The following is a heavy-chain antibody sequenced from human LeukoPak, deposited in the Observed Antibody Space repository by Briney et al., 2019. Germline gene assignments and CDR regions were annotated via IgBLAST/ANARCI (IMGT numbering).Heavy chain of an antibody. D-gene: IGHD1-7*01. V-gene: IGHV4-38-2*02. CDR3: ARVDPGTFPYYFDY. CDR2: IYHSGRT. J-gene: IGHJ4*02. CDR1: GYSISSGYY. Sequence: PSETLSLTCTVSGYSISSGYYWGWIRQPPGKGLEWIGSIYHSGRTYYNPSLKSRVTISVDTSKNQFSLKLSSVTAADTAVYYCARVDPGTFPYYFDYWGQGTLVTVSS.